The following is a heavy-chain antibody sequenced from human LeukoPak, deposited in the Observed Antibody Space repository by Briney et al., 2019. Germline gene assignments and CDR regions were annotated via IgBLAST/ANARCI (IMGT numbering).Heavy chain of an antibody. CDR1: GGSISN. CDR3: ARVEEGYGSGRRGNFYYHYMDV. Sequence: SETLSLTCTVSGGSISNWSWIRQPPGKGLEWIGYVHYSGSTNYNPSLKSRVTISVDTSKNQFSLKLSSVTTADTAVYYCARVEEGYGSGRRGNFYYHYMDVWGKGTTVTISS. D-gene: IGHD3-10*01. CDR2: VHYSGST. V-gene: IGHV4-59*01. J-gene: IGHJ6*03.